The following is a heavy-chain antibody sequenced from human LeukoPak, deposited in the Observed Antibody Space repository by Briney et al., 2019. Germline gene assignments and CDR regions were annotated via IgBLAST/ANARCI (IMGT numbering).Heavy chain of an antibody. CDR3: ALTRRRRGEPMNDAFDI. Sequence: PGGSLRLSCAASGFTFSSYSINWVRQAPGKGLEWVSCVSSTSSFIYYADSVKGRFTISRDNAKNSLYLQMNSLRAEDTAVYYCALTRRRRGEPMNDAFDIWGQGTMVTVSS. V-gene: IGHV3-21*04. D-gene: IGHD1-14*01. CDR2: VSSTSSFI. J-gene: IGHJ3*02. CDR1: GFTFSSYS.